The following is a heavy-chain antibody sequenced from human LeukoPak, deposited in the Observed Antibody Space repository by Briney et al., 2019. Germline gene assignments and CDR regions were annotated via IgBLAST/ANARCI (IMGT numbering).Heavy chain of an antibody. D-gene: IGHD3-9*01. V-gene: IGHV3-7*01. CDR2: IKQDGSQK. Sequence: PGGSLRLSCAASGFTFSSSWMAWVRQTPGKGLEWVASIKQDGSQKRYVDSVKGRFTISRDNGKNSLDLQMNSLRDEDTAVYYCARVKDTNDDITFQHWGQGTLVTVSS. CDR1: GFTFSSSW. J-gene: IGHJ1*01. CDR3: ARVKDTNDDITFQH.